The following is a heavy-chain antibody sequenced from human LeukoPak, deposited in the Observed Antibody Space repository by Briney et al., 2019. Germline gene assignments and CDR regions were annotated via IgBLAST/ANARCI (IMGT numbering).Heavy chain of an antibody. V-gene: IGHV3-23*01. CDR1: GFTFSTYA. CDR2: TSGSGRNT. J-gene: IGHJ4*02. Sequence: GGSLRLSCAASGFTFSTYAMTWVRQAPGKGLEWVSSTSGSGRNTYYADSVKGRFTISRDNSKNTLYLQMNSLRAEDTAVYYCAKDPVSSGWYYFDYWGQGTLVTVSS. D-gene: IGHD6-19*01. CDR3: AKDPVSSGWYYFDY.